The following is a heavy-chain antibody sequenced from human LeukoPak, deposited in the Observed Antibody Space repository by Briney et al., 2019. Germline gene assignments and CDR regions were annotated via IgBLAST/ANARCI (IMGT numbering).Heavy chain of an antibody. D-gene: IGHD4-17*01. V-gene: IGHV4-34*01. J-gene: IGHJ4*02. CDR2: VNHSGYT. Sequence: SETLSLTCAVSGTSFSSYYWSWIRQPPGKGLEWIGEVNHSGYTNDNPSLKSRVTISVDTSKNQFSLRLRSVTAADTGVYFCARMTTGHDFWGQGTLVTVSS. CDR3: ARMTTGHDF. CDR1: GTSFSSYY.